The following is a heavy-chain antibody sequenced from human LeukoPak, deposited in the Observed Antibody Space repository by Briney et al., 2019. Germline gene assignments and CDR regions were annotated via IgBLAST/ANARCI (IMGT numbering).Heavy chain of an antibody. J-gene: IGHJ5*02. Sequence: SETLSLTCTVSGGSISSGGYSWSWIRQPPGKGLEWIGYIYHSGSTYYNPSLKSRVTISVDRSKNQFSLKLSSVTAADTAVYYCARDEGYSYGYNWFDPWGQGTLVTVSS. V-gene: IGHV4-30-2*01. CDR3: ARDEGYSYGYNWFDP. D-gene: IGHD5-18*01. CDR1: GGSISSGGYS. CDR2: IYHSGST.